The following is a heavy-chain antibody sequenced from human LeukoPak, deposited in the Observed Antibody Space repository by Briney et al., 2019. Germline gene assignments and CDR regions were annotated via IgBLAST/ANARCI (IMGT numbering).Heavy chain of an antibody. D-gene: IGHD3-10*01. CDR1: GGSFSDYY. V-gene: IGHV4-34*12. CDR2: IIHSGST. J-gene: IGHJ4*02. CDR3: AREDHNSGSYYFDY. Sequence: PSQTLSLTCAVYGGSFSDYYWNWIRQPPGKGLEWIGEIIHSGSTKYNPSLKSRVTISVDTSKNQFPLNLNSVTAADTAVYYCAREDHNSGSYYFDYWGQGALVTVSS.